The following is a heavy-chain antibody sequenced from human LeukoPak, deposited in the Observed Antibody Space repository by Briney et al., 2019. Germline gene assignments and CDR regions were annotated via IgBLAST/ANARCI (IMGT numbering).Heavy chain of an antibody. CDR2: LYSGGNT. J-gene: IGHJ4*02. CDR3: VSGKYYFDY. CDR1: GFTFNNAW. V-gene: IGHV3-53*01. Sequence: GGSLRLSCAASGFTFNNAWMTWVRQAPGKGLEWVSVLYSGGNTYYADSVKGRFTISRDTSKNTLYLRMISLRAEDTALYYCVSGKYYFDYWGQGTLVTVSS.